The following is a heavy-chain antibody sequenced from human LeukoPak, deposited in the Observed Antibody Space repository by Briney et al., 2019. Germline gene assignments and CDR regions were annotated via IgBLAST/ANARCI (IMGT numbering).Heavy chain of an antibody. CDR3: AREPPYPLLVVYGDWFDP. CDR2: INPNSGGT. D-gene: IGHD2-8*01. CDR1: GYTFTGYY. J-gene: IGHJ5*02. Sequence: ASVKVSCKASGYTFTGYYMHWVRQAPGQGLEWMGWINPNSGGTNYAQKFQGRVTMTRDTSISTAYMELSRLRSDDTAVYYCAREPPYPLLVVYGDWFDPWGQGTLVTVSS. V-gene: IGHV1-2*02.